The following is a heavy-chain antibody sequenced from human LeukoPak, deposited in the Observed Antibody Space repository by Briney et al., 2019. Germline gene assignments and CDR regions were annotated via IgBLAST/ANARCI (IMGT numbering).Heavy chain of an antibody. CDR2: INHSGST. J-gene: IGHJ4*02. D-gene: IGHD6-19*01. V-gene: IGHV4-34*01. CDR3: ARSRWLKFDY. Sequence: PSETLSLTCAVYGGSFSGYYWSWIRQPPGKGLEWIGEINHSGSTNYNPSLKSRVTISVDTSKNQFSLKLSSVTAADTAVYYCARSRWLKFDYWGQGTLVTVSS. CDR1: GGSFSGYY.